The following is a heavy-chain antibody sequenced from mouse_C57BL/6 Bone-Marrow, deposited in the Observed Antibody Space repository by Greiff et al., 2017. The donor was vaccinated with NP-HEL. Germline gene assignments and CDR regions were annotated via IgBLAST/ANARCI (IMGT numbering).Heavy chain of an antibody. CDR1: GYTFASYW. J-gene: IGHJ2*01. V-gene: IGHV1-69*01. CDR2: IDPSDSYT. D-gene: IGHD1-1*01. CDR3: ARTYYGSSYDYFDY. Sequence: QVQLQQPGAELVMPGASVKLSCKASGYTFASYWMHWVKQRPGQGLGWIGEIDPSDSYTNYNQKFKGKSTLTVDKSSSTAYMQLSSLTSEDSAVYYCARTYYGSSYDYFDYWGQGTTLTVSS.